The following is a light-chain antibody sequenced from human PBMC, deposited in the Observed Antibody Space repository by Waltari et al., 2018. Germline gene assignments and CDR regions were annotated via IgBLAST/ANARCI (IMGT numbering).Light chain of an antibody. J-gene: IGKJ1*01. CDR1: ESVGKY. Sequence: EIVLTQSPGTLSLSPGERATLSCRASESVGKYLAWYQQRPGQAPRLVMFHASNRATGIPDRLSGSGSGTDFSLTISRLEPEDFAVYYCQKYNRLPATFGQGTKVEIK. CDR2: HAS. V-gene: IGKV3-20*01. CDR3: QKYNRLPAT.